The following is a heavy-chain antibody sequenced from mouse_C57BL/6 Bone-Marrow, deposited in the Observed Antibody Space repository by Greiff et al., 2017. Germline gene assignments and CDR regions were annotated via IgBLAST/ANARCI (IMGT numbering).Heavy chain of an antibody. CDR1: GYTFTSYG. Sequence: VQLQQSGAELARPGASVKLSCKASGYTFTSYGISWVKQRTGQGLEWIGEIYPRSGNTYYNEKFKGKATLTADKSSSTAYMELRSLTSEDSAVYFCASYGGYFYYFDYWGQGTTLTVSS. V-gene: IGHV1-81*01. J-gene: IGHJ2*01. CDR3: ASYGGYFYYFDY. CDR2: IYPRSGNT. D-gene: IGHD2-3*01.